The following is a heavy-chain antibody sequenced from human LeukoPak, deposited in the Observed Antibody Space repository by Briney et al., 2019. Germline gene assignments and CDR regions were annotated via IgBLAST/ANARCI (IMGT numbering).Heavy chain of an antibody. CDR1: GGSISSYY. J-gene: IGHJ5*02. V-gene: IGHV4-4*07. D-gene: IGHD3-10*01. CDR3: ARDYYGSGSYDSFDP. CDR2: IYSSGST. Sequence: SETLSLTCTVSGGSISSYYWSWIRQPAGKGLEWIGRIYSSGSTNYNPSLKSRVTMSVDTSRNQFSLNLSSVTAADTAVYYCARDYYGSGSYDSFDPWGQGTLVTVSS.